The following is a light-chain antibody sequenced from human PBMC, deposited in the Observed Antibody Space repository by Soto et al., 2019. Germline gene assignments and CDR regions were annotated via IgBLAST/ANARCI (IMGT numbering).Light chain of an antibody. J-gene: IGKJ1*01. V-gene: IGKV1-5*01. CDR1: QSISNW. CDR3: QQYANYWT. CDR2: NGF. Sequence: DIQMTQSPSTLSESVGDRVTITCRASQSISNWLAWYQQKPGKAPKLLIYNGFTLESGVPSRFSGSGSGTEFTLTISTLQPDDFATYYCQQYANYWTFGQGTKVDIK.